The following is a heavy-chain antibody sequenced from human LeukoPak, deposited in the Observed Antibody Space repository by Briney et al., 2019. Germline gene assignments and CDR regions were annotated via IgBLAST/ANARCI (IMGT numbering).Heavy chain of an antibody. Sequence: PSETLSLTCGVSGGSISNTNWWTWFRQPPGKGLEWIGEVNLQGSTNYNPSLESRVAISVDKSENHISLKLTSVTAADTAVYYCARGGGPYRPLDYSGQGTLVTVAS. J-gene: IGHJ4*02. CDR1: GGSISNTNW. CDR2: VNLQGST. V-gene: IGHV4-4*02. CDR3: ARGGGPYRPLDY.